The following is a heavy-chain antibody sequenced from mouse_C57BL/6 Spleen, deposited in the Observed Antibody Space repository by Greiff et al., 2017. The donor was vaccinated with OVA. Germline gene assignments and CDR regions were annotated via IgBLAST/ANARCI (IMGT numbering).Heavy chain of an antibody. CDR2: IDPSDSYT. CDR1: GYTFTSYW. Sequence: QVQLQQPGAELVMPGASVKLSCKASGYTFTSYWMHWVKQRPGQGLEWIGEIDPSDSYTNYNQKFKGKSTLTVDKSSSTAYMQLSSLTSEDSAVDYCARQNYGSSYGDYWGQGTTLTVSS. V-gene: IGHV1-69*01. J-gene: IGHJ2*01. D-gene: IGHD1-1*01. CDR3: ARQNYGSSYGDY.